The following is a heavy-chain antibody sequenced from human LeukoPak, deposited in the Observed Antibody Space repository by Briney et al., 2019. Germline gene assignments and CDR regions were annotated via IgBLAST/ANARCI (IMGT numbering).Heavy chain of an antibody. CDR3: ARESSSSWYGDYYYYYMDV. CDR2: IYYSGST. Sequence: PSETLSLTCTVSGGSISSHYWSWIRQPPGKGLEWIGYIYYSGSTNYNPSFKGRVTISVDTSKNQFSLKLSSVTAADTAVYYCARESSSSWYGDYYYYYMDVWGKGTTVTVSS. V-gene: IGHV4-59*11. J-gene: IGHJ6*03. D-gene: IGHD6-13*01. CDR1: GGSISSHY.